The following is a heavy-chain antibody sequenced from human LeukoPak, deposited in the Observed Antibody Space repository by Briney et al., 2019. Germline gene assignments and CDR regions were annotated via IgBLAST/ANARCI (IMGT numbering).Heavy chain of an antibody. J-gene: IGHJ5*02. Sequence: SETLSLTCTVSGGFISTYYWSWIRQPPGKGLEWIGYIYYSGSTNYNPSLKSRVTISVDTFKNQFSLKLSSVTAADTAVYYCARGGYYGSGNDFRFDPWGQGTLVTVSS. D-gene: IGHD3-10*01. V-gene: IGHV4-59*01. CDR2: IYYSGST. CDR3: ARGGYYGSGNDFRFDP. CDR1: GGFISTYY.